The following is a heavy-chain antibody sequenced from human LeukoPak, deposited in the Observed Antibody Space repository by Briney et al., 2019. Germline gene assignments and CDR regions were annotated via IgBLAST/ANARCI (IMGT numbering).Heavy chain of an antibody. CDR1: GFTFSSYA. CDR3: ARAERYCSGGSCYNFDI. D-gene: IGHD2-15*01. CDR2: ISSNGGYT. V-gene: IGHV3-64*01. Sequence: GGSLRLSCAASGFTFSSYAMHWVRQAPGKGLEFVSAISSNGGYTYYANSVKGRFTISRDNSKNTLYLQMNSLRAEDTAVYYCARAERYCSGGSCYNFDIWGQGTMVTVSS. J-gene: IGHJ3*02.